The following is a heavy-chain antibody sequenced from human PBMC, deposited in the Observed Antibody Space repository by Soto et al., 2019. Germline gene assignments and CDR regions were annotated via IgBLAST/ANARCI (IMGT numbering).Heavy chain of an antibody. V-gene: IGHV4-61*01. CDR2: ICSSGSI. CDR1: GGSVSSDTHY. Sequence: PSETLSLTCTVSGGSVSSDTHYWSWIRQPPGKRLEWIGFICSSGSINYNPSLKSRVTMSVDTSKNQFSLKLRSVIVADTAVYHCARFVRSCSGTTCYTRADVWGQGTTVTVSS. CDR3: ARFVRSCSGTTCYTRADV. J-gene: IGHJ6*02. D-gene: IGHD2-2*02.